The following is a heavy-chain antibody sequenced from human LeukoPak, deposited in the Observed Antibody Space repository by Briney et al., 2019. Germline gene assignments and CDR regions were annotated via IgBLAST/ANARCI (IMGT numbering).Heavy chain of an antibody. CDR1: GGSISSYY. V-gene: IGHV4-4*07. CDR2: IYTSGST. Sequence: PSETLSLTCTVSGGSISSYYWSWLRQPAGKGLEWIGRIYTSGSTNYNPSLKSRVTMSVDTSKNQFSLKLSSVTAADTAVYYCAREPYAAGYAFDIWGQGTMVTVSS. CDR3: AREPYAAGYAFDI. D-gene: IGHD6-13*01. J-gene: IGHJ3*02.